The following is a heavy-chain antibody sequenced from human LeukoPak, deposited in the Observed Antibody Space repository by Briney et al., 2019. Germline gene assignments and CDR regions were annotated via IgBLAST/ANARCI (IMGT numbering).Heavy chain of an antibody. CDR2: IYHSGST. CDR1: GGSISSSNW. D-gene: IGHD6-19*01. Sequence: SETLSLTCAVSGGSISSSNWWSWVRQPPGKGLEWIGEIYHSGSTNYNPSLKSRVTISVDKSKNQFSLKLSSVTAADTAVYYCARDGVAVAGQPYNWFDPWGQGTLVTVSS. V-gene: IGHV4-4*02. CDR3: ARDGVAVAGQPYNWFDP. J-gene: IGHJ5*02.